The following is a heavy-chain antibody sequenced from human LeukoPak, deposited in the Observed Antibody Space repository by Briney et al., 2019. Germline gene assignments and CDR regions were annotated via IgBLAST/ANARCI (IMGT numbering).Heavy chain of an antibody. CDR1: GGSISSSSYY. CDR3: AELHYYDSSGYFEYFQH. D-gene: IGHD3-22*01. Sequence: SETLSLTCTVSGGSISSSSYYWGWIRQPPGKGLEWLGSIYYSGSTYYNPSLKSRVTISVDTSKNQFSLKLSSVTAADTAVYYCAELHYYDSSGYFEYFQHWGQGTLVTVSS. CDR2: IYYSGST. V-gene: IGHV4-39*01. J-gene: IGHJ1*01.